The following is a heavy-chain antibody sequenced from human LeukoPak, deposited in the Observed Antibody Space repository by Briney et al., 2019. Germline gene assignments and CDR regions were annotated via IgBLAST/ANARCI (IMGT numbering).Heavy chain of an antibody. V-gene: IGHV3-48*01. J-gene: IGHJ6*02. Sequence: PGGSLRLSCAASGFTFSSYSMNRVRQAPGKGLEWVSYISSSSSTIYYADSVKGRFTISRDNAKNSLYLQMNSLRAEDTAVYYCARASSKYCSSTSCYHYYYYYGMDVWGQGTTVIVSS. CDR2: ISSSSSTI. CDR1: GFTFSSYS. D-gene: IGHD2-2*01. CDR3: ARASSKYCSSTSCYHYYYYYGMDV.